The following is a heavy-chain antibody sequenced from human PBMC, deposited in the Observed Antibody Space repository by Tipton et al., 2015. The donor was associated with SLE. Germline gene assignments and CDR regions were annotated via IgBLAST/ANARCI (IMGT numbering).Heavy chain of an antibody. CDR2: IYPGDSDT. J-gene: IGHJ3*02. D-gene: IGHD1-14*01. Sequence: VQLVQSGAEVKKPGESLRISCKASGYDFTTYWISWVRQMPGKGLEWMGIIYPGDSDTRYSPSFQGQVTISADKSISTAYLQWSSLKASDTAMYYCASLLTGAQGPGAFDIWGQGTMVTVSS. CDR3: ASLLTGAQGPGAFDI. V-gene: IGHV5-51*01. CDR1: GYDFTTYW.